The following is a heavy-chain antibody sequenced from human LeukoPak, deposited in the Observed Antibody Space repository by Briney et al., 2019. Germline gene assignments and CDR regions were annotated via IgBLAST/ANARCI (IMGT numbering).Heavy chain of an antibody. CDR1: GGSISSGGYS. Sequence: SETLSLTCAVSGGSISSGGYSWSWIRQPPGKGLEWIGYIYHSGSTYYNPSLKSRVTISVDRSKNQFSLKLSSVTAADTAVYYCARVSQTYCTNGVCAEGYYFDYWGQGTLVTVSS. J-gene: IGHJ4*02. CDR2: IYHSGST. V-gene: IGHV4-30-2*01. CDR3: ARVSQTYCTNGVCAEGYYFDY. D-gene: IGHD2-8*01.